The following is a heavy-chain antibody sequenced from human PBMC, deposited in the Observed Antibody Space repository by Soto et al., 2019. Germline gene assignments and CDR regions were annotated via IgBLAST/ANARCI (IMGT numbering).Heavy chain of an antibody. J-gene: IGHJ6*02. D-gene: IGHD2-15*01. CDR2: ISAYNGNT. V-gene: IGHV1-18*01. Sequence: QVQLVQSGAEVKKPGASVKVSCKASGYTFTSYGISWVRQAPGQGLEWMGWISAYNGNTNYAQKLQGRVTMTTDTSTSPAYMELRSLRSDDTAVYYCARDRVVVAATYGEDYYYGMDVWGQGTTVTVSS. CDR3: ARDRVVVAATYGEDYYYGMDV. CDR1: GYTFTSYG.